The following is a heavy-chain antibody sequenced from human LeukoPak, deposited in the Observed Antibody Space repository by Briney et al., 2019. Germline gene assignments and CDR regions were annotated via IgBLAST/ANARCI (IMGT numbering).Heavy chain of an antibody. CDR2: INPSGGST. CDR3: AGYGYNY. D-gene: IGHD5-18*01. CDR1: GYTFTSYY. Sequence: ASVKVSCKASGYTFTSYYMHRVRQAPGQGLEWMGIINPSGGSTSYAQKFQGRVTITADESTSTAYMELSSLRSEDTAVYYCAGYGYNYWGQGTLVTVSS. J-gene: IGHJ4*02. V-gene: IGHV1-46*01.